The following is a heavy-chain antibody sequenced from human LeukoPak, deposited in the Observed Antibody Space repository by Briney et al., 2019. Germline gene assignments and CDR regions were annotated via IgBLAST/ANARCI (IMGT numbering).Heavy chain of an antibody. J-gene: IGHJ4*02. CDR3: ARDSVGELLGY. CDR2: ISGSGGST. D-gene: IGHD3-16*01. CDR1: GFTFSSYA. V-gene: IGHV3-23*01. Sequence: GGSLRLSCAASGFTFSSYAMSWVRQAPGKGLEWVSAISGSGGSTYYADSVKGRFTISRHNSKNTLYLQMNSLRAEDMAVYYCARDSVGELLGYWGQGTLVTVSS.